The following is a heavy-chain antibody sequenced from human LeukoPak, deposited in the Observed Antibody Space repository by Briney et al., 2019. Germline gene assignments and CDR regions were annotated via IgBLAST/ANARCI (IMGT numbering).Heavy chain of an antibody. J-gene: IGHJ3*02. V-gene: IGHV4-61*02. CDR1: GGSISSGSYY. Sequence: SETLSLTCTVSGGSISSGSYYWRWIRQPAGKGREWIGRIYTSGSTNYNPSLKSRVTISVDTSKNQFSLKLSSVTAADTAVYYCARGSRITMIGGDAFDIWGQGTMVTVSS. CDR2: IYTSGST. D-gene: IGHD3-10*02. CDR3: ARGSRITMIGGDAFDI.